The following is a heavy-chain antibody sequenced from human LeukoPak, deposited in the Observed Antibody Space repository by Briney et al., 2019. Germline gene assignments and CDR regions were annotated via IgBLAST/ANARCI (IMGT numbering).Heavy chain of an antibody. Sequence: ASETLSLTYTVSGGSISSYYWSWIRQPPGKRLEWIGYIYYGGSTNYNPSLKSRVTISVDTSKNQFSLKLSSVTAADTAVYYCARSVAPLTEPYYYDYCGQGNLVTVTS. CDR2: IYYGGST. D-gene: IGHD5-12*01. J-gene: IGHJ4*02. CDR1: GGSISSYY. CDR3: ARSVAPLTEPYYYDY. V-gene: IGHV4-59*01.